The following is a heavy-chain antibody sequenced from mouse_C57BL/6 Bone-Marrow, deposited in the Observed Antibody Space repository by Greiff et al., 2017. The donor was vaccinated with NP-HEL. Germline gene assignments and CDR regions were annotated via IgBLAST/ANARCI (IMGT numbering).Heavy chain of an antibody. CDR2: IHPNSGST. CDR3: AGYYYGSSSDYFDY. CDR1: GYTFTSYW. V-gene: IGHV1-64*01. D-gene: IGHD1-1*01. Sequence: QVQLQQPGAELVKPGASVKLSCKASGYTFTSYWMHWVKQRPGQGLEWIGMIHPNSGSTNYNEKFKSKATLTVDKSSSTAYMQLSSLTSEDSAVYYCAGYYYGSSSDYFDYWGKGTTLTVSS. J-gene: IGHJ2*01.